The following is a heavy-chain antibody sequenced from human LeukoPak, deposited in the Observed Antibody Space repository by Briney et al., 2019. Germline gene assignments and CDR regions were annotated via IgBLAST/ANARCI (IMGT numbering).Heavy chain of an antibody. V-gene: IGHV3-23*01. J-gene: IGHJ4*02. CDR3: AKPSSVEYWSPFDI. CDR2: IGGSGTST. Sequence: GGSLRLSCAASGFTFSNYAMSWVRQAPGKGLEWVSAIGGSGTSTYYADSVKGRFTISRDNSKNTLFLQMNSLRAEDTAVYYCAKPSSVEYWSPFDIGGQEPLVPVS. D-gene: IGHD2-8*02. CDR1: GFTFSNYA.